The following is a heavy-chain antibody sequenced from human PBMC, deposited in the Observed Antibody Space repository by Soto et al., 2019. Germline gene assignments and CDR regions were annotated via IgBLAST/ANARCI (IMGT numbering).Heavy chain of an antibody. V-gene: IGHV3-20*01. CDR2: INWNGGST. CDR1: GFTFDDYG. D-gene: IGHD3-22*01. Sequence: GSLRLSCAASGFTFDDYGMSWVRQAPGKGLEWVSGINWNGGSTGYADSVKGRFTISRDNAKNSLYLQMNSLRAEDTALYHCARDLGGHYYDSSGYSLGYYMDVWGKGTTVTVSS. CDR3: ARDLGGHYYDSSGYSLGYYMDV. J-gene: IGHJ6*03.